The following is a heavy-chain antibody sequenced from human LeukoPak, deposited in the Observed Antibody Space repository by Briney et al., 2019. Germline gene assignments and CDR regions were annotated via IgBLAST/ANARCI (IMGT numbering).Heavy chain of an antibody. J-gene: IGHJ5*02. D-gene: IGHD3-10*01. CDR2: IYYSGST. Sequence: PSETLSLTCTVSGGSISSGGYYWSWIRQHPGKGLEWIGYIYYSGSTYYNPSLKSRVTISVDTSKNQFSLKLSSVTAAGTAVYYCARDHFGELIPWGQGTLVTVSS. CDR3: ARDHFGELIP. V-gene: IGHV4-31*03. CDR1: GGSISSGGYY.